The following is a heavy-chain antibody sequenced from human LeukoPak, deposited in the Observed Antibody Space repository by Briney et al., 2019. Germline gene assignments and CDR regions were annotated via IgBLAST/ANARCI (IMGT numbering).Heavy chain of an antibody. Sequence: GGSLRLSCAASGFTFSSYGMDWVRQAPEKGLEWGSGISSGGTTHYADSVTGRFTISRDNSKNTLYLQMNSLRAEDSALYFCAKGHPDAFAAWGQGTVVTVSS. V-gene: IGHV3-23*01. J-gene: IGHJ3*01. CDR2: ISSGGTT. CDR3: AKGHPDAFAA. CDR1: GFTFSSYG.